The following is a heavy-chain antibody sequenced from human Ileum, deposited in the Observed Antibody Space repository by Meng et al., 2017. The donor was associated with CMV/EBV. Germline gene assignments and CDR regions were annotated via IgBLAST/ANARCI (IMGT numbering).Heavy chain of an antibody. Sequence: GESLKISCAASGFTLRTHWMQWVRQVPGKGLILVARMNSDGSSTLYADSVKGRFTISRDYAKNTLYLQMNDLRDEDTAVDFCARQGDPNSVWFPLDSWGPGTLVTVSS. CDR1: GFTLRTHW. V-gene: IGHV3-74*01. J-gene: IGHJ4*02. CDR2: MNSDGSST. D-gene: IGHD3-16*01. CDR3: ARQGDPNSVWFPLDS.